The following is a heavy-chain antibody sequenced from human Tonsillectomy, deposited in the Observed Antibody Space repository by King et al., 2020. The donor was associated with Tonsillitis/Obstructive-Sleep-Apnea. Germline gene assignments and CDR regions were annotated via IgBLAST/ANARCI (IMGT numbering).Heavy chain of an antibody. CDR1: GFTVSSNY. V-gene: IGHV3-53*01. J-gene: IGHJ6*03. Sequence: VQLVESGGGLIQPGGSLRLSCAASGFTVSSNYLSWVRQAPGKGLEWVSVIYGGGSTYYGDSAKGRFTISRDNSKNTVYLQMDSLRAEDTAVYYCARTTAGYYYYYMDVWGKGTTVTVSS. CDR2: IYGGGST. CDR3: ARTTAGYYYYYMDV. D-gene: IGHD4-11*01.